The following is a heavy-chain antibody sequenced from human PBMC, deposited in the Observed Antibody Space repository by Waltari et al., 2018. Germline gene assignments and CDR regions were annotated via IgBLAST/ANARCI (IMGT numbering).Heavy chain of an antibody. CDR1: GYTFSSYY. V-gene: IGHV1-46*01. CDR3: ARAPTAGSYYAFDF. Sequence: QVQLVQSGAEVKKPGASVRVSCKASGYTFSSYYIHWVRQAPGQGLVWMGIINPWCGRTTYARKFRGRVTMTRDTSTSTVYMQLSRLRSEDTAMYYCARAPTAGSYYAFDFWGQGTLVTVSS. D-gene: IGHD3-10*01. CDR2: INPWCGRT. J-gene: IGHJ4*02.